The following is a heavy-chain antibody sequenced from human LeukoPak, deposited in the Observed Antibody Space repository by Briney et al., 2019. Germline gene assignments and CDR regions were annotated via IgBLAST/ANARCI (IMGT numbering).Heavy chain of an antibody. CDR2: IYHSGST. Sequence: PSETLSLTCTVSGYSISSGYYWGWIRPPPGKGREWIGRIYHSGSTYYNPSLKSRVTISVDTSKNQFSLKLSSVTAADTAVYYCARGALRYFDWFSDYWGQGTLVTVSS. V-gene: IGHV4-38-2*02. D-gene: IGHD3-9*01. CDR3: ARGALRYFDWFSDY. J-gene: IGHJ4*02. CDR1: GYSISSGYY.